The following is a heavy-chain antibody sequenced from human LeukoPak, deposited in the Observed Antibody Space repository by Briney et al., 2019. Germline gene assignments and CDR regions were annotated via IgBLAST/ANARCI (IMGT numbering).Heavy chain of an antibody. CDR3: AREGGTIAGAGTFDYYMDV. V-gene: IGHV1-69*04. D-gene: IGHD6-13*01. CDR2: IIPILGIA. J-gene: IGHJ6*03. Sequence: ASVKVSCKASGGTFSSYAISWVRQAPGQGLEWMGRIIPILGIANYAQKFQGRVTITADESTSTAYMELSSLRSEDTAVYYCAREGGTIAGAGTFDYYMDVWGKGTTVTVSS. CDR1: GGTFSSYA.